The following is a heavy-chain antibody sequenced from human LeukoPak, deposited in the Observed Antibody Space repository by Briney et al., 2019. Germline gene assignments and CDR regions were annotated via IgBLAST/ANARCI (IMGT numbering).Heavy chain of an antibody. J-gene: IGHJ3*02. Sequence: GGSLRLSSAASGFTFSSYALSWFRQAPGKGPEWVSAISDNGVRTYYADSVKGRFTISRDNSKNTVYLQMNSLRTEDTAVYYCANELWSGPTDAFDIWGRGTVVTVSS. CDR1: GFTFSSYA. V-gene: IGHV3-23*01. CDR2: ISDNGVRT. CDR3: ANELWSGPTDAFDI. D-gene: IGHD3-3*01.